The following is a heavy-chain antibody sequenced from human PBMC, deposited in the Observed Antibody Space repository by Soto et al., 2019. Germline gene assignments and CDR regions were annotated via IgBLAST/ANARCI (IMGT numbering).Heavy chain of an antibody. V-gene: IGHV4-59*01. CDR3: AGSTNREFGFDY. CDR2: TYYTAHT. D-gene: IGHD3-10*01. J-gene: IGHJ4*02. Sequence: PSETLSLTCTVSGVAIRSYFLSWIRQPPGKGLEWIGSTYYTAHTKYNPSLESRATISADPSKKQFSLRLGPVTAADTALYYRAGSTNREFGFDYWGQGALVTVSS. CDR1: GVAIRSYF.